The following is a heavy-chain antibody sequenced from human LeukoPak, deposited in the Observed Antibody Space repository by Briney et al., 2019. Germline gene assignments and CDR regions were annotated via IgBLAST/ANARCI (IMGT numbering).Heavy chain of an antibody. CDR3: GKGGGVVVPAVIGGLYFQH. CDR1: GFTFSSYA. D-gene: IGHD2-2*01. V-gene: IGHV3-23*01. Sequence: PGGSLRLSCAASGFTFSSYAMSWVRQAPGKGLEWVSAISGSGGSTYYADSVKGRFTISRDNSKNTLYLQMNSLRAEDTAVYYCGKGGGVVVPAVIGGLYFQHWGKAPLVTVS. J-gene: IGHJ1*01. CDR2: ISGSGGST.